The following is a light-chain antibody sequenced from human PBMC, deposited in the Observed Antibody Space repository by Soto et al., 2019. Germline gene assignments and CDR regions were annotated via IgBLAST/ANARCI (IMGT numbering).Light chain of an antibody. Sequence: EIVLTQSPGTLSLSPGERATLSCRASQSVSSSYLAWYQQKPGQAPRLLIYGASSRATGIPDRFSGSGSGTDFTLTICRLEPEDFAVYYCQQYGSSPPQTFGQGTKVDIK. CDR1: QSVSSSY. CDR2: GAS. V-gene: IGKV3-20*01. CDR3: QQYGSSPPQT. J-gene: IGKJ1*01.